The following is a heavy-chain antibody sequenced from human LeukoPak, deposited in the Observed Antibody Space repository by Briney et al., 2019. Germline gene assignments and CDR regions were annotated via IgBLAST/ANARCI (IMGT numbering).Heavy chain of an antibody. V-gene: IGHV4-30-2*01. D-gene: IGHD6-13*01. J-gene: IGHJ4*02. CDR3: ARARESMATAGSYFDY. Sequence: SETLSLTCAVSGGSISSGDYSWSWIRQPPGSGLEWIGYIWHSGHTNYNPSLRSRVTISVARSNNQFSLRLSSATAADTAVYYCARARESMATAGSYFDYWGQGTLVTVSS. CDR2: IWHSGHT. CDR1: GGSISSGDYS.